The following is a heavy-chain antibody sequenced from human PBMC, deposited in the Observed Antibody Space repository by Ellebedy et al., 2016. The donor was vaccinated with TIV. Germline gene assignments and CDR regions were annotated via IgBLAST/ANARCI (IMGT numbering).Heavy chain of an antibody. Sequence: GESLKISXAASGFTFSSYWMSWVRQAPGKGLEWVANIKQDGSEKYYVDSVKGRFTISRDNAKNSLYLQMNSLRAEDTAVYYCARSIVVVPAEWFNPWGQGTLVTVSS. CDR3: ARSIVVVPAEWFNP. J-gene: IGHJ5*02. V-gene: IGHV3-7*01. CDR2: IKQDGSEK. D-gene: IGHD2-2*01. CDR1: GFTFSSYW.